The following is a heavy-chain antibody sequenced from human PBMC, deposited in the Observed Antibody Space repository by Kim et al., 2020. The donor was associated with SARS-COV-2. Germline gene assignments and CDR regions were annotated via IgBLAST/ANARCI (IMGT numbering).Heavy chain of an antibody. Sequence: SETLSLTCTVSGGSISSYYWSWIRQPPGKGLEWIGYIYYSGSTNYNPSLKSRVTISVDTSKNQFSLKLSSVTAADTAVYYCARTTGSGSYYPDYYYYYGMDVWGQGTTVTVSS. CDR2: IYYSGST. V-gene: IGHV4-59*13. J-gene: IGHJ6*02. CDR1: GGSISSYY. CDR3: ARTTGSGSYYPDYYYYYGMDV. D-gene: IGHD3-10*01.